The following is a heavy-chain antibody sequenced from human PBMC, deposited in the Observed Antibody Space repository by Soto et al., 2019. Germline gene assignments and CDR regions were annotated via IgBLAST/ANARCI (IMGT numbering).Heavy chain of an antibody. CDR2: ISAHNGKT. CDR1: GYSFSSYA. CDR3: ASVDTAMVTASY. D-gene: IGHD5-18*01. Sequence: QVQLVQSGAEVKKPGASVKVSCKASGYSFSSYAISWVRQAPGQGLEWMGWISAHNGKTNYPQKLQGRVTMTTDTSTRTAYMELRSLRSDDTAVNYWASVDTAMVTASYWGQGTLVTVAS. V-gene: IGHV1-18*01. J-gene: IGHJ4*02.